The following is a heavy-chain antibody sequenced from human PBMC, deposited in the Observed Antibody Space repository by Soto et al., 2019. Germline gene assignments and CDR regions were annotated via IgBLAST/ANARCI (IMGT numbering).Heavy chain of an antibody. CDR1: GFTFSNAW. CDR2: VKSKTDGGTT. CDR3: TTDGVQQLADQYYFDY. D-gene: IGHD6-13*01. Sequence: GGSLRLSCAASGFTFSNAWMSWVRRAPGKGLEWVGRVKSKTDGGTTDYAAPVKGRFTISRDDSKNTLDLQMNSLKTEDTAVYYCTTDGVQQLADQYYFDYWGQGTLVTVSS. V-gene: IGHV3-15*01. J-gene: IGHJ4*02.